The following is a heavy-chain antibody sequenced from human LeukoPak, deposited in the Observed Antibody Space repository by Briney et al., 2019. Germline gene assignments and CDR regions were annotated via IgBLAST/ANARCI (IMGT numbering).Heavy chain of an antibody. J-gene: IGHJ5*02. Sequence: PGGSLRLSCAASGFTFSSYWMHWVRQAPGKGLVWVSRINTDGSSRTYADSVKGRFTISRDNAKNSLFLQINSLRAEDTAVYYCANGGTYSSGPWGQGTLVTVSS. V-gene: IGHV3-74*01. CDR2: INTDGSSR. D-gene: IGHD3-22*01. CDR1: GFTFSSYW. CDR3: ANGGTYSSGP.